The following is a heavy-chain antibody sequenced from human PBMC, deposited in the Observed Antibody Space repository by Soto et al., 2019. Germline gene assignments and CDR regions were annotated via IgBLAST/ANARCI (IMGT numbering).Heavy chain of an antibody. D-gene: IGHD6-19*01. V-gene: IGHV4-4*02. CDR3: ARVLSSGWSRFDY. CDR1: GGSISSDYW. J-gene: IGHJ4*02. CDR2: MYHSGST. Sequence: SETLSLTCAVSGGSISSDYWWTWVRQPPGKGLEWIAEMYHSGSTNYNPSLKSRVTISVDKSKNQISLKLSSVTAADTAVYYCARVLSSGWSRFDYCGQGTLVTVSP.